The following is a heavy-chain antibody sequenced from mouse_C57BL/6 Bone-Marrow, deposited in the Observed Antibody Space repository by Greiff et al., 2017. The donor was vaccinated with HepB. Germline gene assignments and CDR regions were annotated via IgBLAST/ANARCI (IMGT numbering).Heavy chain of an antibody. J-gene: IGHJ2*01. CDR3: ARRRKYYYGSSYLDY. Sequence: QVQLQQPGAELVMPGASVKLSCKASGYTFTSYWMHWVKQRPGQGLEWIGEIDPSDSYTNYNQKFKGKSTLTVDKSSSTAYMQLSSLTSEDSAVYYCARRRKYYYGSSYLDYWGQGTTLTVSS. CDR2: IDPSDSYT. V-gene: IGHV1-69*01. CDR1: GYTFTSYW. D-gene: IGHD1-1*01.